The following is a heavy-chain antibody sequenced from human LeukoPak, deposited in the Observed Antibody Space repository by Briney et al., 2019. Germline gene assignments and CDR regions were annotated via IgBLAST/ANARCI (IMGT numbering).Heavy chain of an antibody. CDR1: GSTFSSYA. D-gene: IGHD3-3*01. Sequence: ASVKVSCKASGSTFSSYAISWVRQAPGQGLEWMGGIIPIFGTANYAQKFQGRVTITTDESTSTAYMELSSLRSEDTAVYYCASAITIFGVVISPLDYWGQGTLVTVSS. V-gene: IGHV1-69*05. CDR2: IIPIFGTA. J-gene: IGHJ4*02. CDR3: ASAITIFGVVISPLDY.